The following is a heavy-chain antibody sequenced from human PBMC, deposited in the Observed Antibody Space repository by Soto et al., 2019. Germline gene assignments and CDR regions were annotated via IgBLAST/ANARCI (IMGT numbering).Heavy chain of an antibody. V-gene: IGHV4-39*01. CDR2: IYYSGST. J-gene: IGHJ4*02. D-gene: IGHD2-15*01. Sequence: TSETLSLTCTVSGGSISSSSYYWGWIRQPPGKGLEWIGSIYYSGSTYYNQSLKRRVTISVDTSKNQFSVKLTSVTAADTALYYCGRRYGWLYFDFWGQGSLVTVSS. CDR3: GRRYGWLYFDF. CDR1: GGSISSSSYY.